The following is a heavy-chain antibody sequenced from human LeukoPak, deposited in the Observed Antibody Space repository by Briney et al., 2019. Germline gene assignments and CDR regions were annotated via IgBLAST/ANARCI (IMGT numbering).Heavy chain of an antibody. CDR2: IYHSGST. Sequence: PSETLSLTCTVSGYSISSGYYWGWIRQPPGKGLEWIGSIYHSGSTYYIPSLKSRVTISVDTSKNQFSLKLSSVTAADTAVYYCARESSSYADYWGQGTLVTVSS. J-gene: IGHJ4*02. CDR3: ARESSSYADY. D-gene: IGHD6-6*01. V-gene: IGHV4-38-2*02. CDR1: GYSISSGYY.